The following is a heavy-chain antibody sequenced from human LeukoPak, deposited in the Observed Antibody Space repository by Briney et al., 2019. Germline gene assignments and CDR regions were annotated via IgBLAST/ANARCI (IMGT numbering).Heavy chain of an antibody. D-gene: IGHD3-22*01. V-gene: IGHV1-69*13. Sequence: SVKVSCKASGGTFSSYAVSWVRQAPGQGLEWMGGIIPIFGTANYAQKFQGRVTITADESTSTAYMELSSLRSEDTAVYYCARDGPPSYYYDSRSDYFDYWGQGTLVTVSS. J-gene: IGHJ4*02. CDR1: GGTFSSYA. CDR3: ARDGPPSYYYDSRSDYFDY. CDR2: IIPIFGTA.